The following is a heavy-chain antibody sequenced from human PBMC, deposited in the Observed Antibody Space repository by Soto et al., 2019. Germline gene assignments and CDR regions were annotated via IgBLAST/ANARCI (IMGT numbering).Heavy chain of an antibody. Sequence: GGSLRLSCAASGFTFSSYAMSWVRQAPGKGLEWVSSISSSSSYIYYADSVKGRFTISRDNAKNSLYLQMNILRAEDTAVYYCARDGPSLRFDPWGQGTLVTVSS. V-gene: IGHV3-21*01. CDR1: GFTFSSYA. D-gene: IGHD2-2*01. CDR3: ARDGPSLRFDP. J-gene: IGHJ5*02. CDR2: ISSSSSYI.